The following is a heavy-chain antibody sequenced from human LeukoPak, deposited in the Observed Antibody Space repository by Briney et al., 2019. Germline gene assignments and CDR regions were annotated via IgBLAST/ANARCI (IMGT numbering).Heavy chain of an antibody. CDR3: ARDSSSGDTAMVKYFDY. CDR1: GGTFSSYA. D-gene: IGHD5-18*01. Sequence: GSSVKVSCKASGGTFSSYAISWVRQAPGQGLEWMGRIIPILGIANYAQKFQGRVTITADKSTSTAYMELSSLRSEDTAEYYCARDSSSGDTAMVKYFDYWGQGILVTVSS. CDR2: IIPILGIA. V-gene: IGHV1-69*04. J-gene: IGHJ4*02.